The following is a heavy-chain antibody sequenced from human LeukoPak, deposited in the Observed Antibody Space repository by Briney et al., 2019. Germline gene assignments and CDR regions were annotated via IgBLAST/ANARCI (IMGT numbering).Heavy chain of an antibody. D-gene: IGHD3-10*01. V-gene: IGHV3-48*03. CDR3: ARDKGLWFGELSHGAFDI. CDR2: IRSSGSTL. Sequence: SGGYLRLSCAASGFTFSSYEMNWDRQAPGKGLEWVSNIRSSGSTLYYADSVKGRFTISRDNAKNSLYLQMNSLRAEDTAVYYCARDKGLWFGELSHGAFDIWGQGTMVTVSS. CDR1: GFTFSSYE. J-gene: IGHJ3*02.